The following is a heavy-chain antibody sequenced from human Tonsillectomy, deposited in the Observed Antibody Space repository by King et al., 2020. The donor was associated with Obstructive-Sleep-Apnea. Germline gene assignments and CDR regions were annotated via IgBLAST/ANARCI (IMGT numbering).Heavy chain of an antibody. D-gene: IGHD6-25*01. CDR2: IRYDGTNR. CDR1: GFIFSNYG. J-gene: IGHJ5*02. V-gene: IGHV3-30*02. Sequence: VQLVESGGGVVQPGGSLRLSCTASGFIFSNYGMHWVRQAPGKGLEWVAFIRYDGTNRYYADSVKGRFTISRDNSKNTLYLQMCSLRAEDTAIYYCGKSVGDVYSSGCPDTGGQGNLVSVSS. CDR3: GKSVGDVYSSGCPDT.